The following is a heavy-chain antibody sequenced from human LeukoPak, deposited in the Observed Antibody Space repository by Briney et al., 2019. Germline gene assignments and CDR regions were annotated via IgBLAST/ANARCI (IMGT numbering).Heavy chain of an antibody. CDR3: ARDQFASIRYFDWLLYRGVEDPNTNWFDP. J-gene: IGHJ5*02. CDR2: ISAYNGNT. D-gene: IGHD3-9*01. V-gene: IGHV1-18*01. Sequence: ASVKVSCKASGYTCTSYGISWVRQAPGQGLGWMGWISAYNGNTNYAQKLQGRVTMTTDTSTSAAYIELRSPRSDDTAVYYCARDQFASIRYFDWLLYRGVEDPNTNWFDPWGQGTLVTVSS. CDR1: GYTCTSYG.